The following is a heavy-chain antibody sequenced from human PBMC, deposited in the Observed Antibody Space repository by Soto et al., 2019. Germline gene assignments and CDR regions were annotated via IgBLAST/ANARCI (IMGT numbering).Heavy chain of an antibody. D-gene: IGHD3-3*01. J-gene: IGHJ5*02. CDR3: ARVLGNYDFWSGLPGRFDP. CDR2: IYYSGST. Sequence: PSETLSLTCTVSGGSISSYYWSWIRQPPGKGLEWIGYIYYSGSTNCNPSLKSRVTISVDTSKNQFSLKLSSVTAADTAVYYCARVLGNYDFWSGLPGRFDPWGQGTLVTVSS. V-gene: IGHV4-59*01. CDR1: GGSISSYY.